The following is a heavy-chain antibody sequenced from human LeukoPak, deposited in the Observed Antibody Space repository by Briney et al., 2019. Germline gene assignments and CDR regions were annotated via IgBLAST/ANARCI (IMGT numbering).Heavy chain of an antibody. D-gene: IGHD6-6*01. CDR2: IDWDGDK. CDR1: GSSLSTRGMC. CDR3: ARIRESSSSSDFDY. J-gene: IGHJ4*02. Sequence: RVSGRTLVNPTQALTLTCTVSGSSLSTRGMCVSWIRQPPGKALEWLARIDWDGDKYYSTSLKTRLTISKDTSKNQVVLTMTNMDPVDTATYYCARIRESSSSSDFDYWGQGTLVTVAS. V-gene: IGHV2-70*11.